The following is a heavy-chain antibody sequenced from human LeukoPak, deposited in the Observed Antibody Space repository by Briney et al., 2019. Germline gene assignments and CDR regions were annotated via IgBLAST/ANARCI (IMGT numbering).Heavy chain of an antibody. CDR3: ARGVYDSSGSRRFDI. J-gene: IGHJ3*02. V-gene: IGHV3-23*01. D-gene: IGHD3-22*01. Sequence: TGGSLRLSCAASGFTFSSYAMSWVRQAPGKGLEWVSAISGSGGTIYYADSVKGRFTISRDNAKNSLYLQMNSLRAEDTAVYYCARGVYDSSGSRRFDIWGQGTMVTVSS. CDR1: GFTFSSYA. CDR2: ISGSGGTI.